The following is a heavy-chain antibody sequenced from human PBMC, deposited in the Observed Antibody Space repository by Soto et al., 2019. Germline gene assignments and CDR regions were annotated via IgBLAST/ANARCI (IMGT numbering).Heavy chain of an antibody. CDR2: ISGSGDAT. D-gene: IGHD2-21*02. V-gene: IGHV3-23*01. Sequence: EVQLLESGGGLVQPGGSLRLSCVASGFTFTYYSMSWVRQAPGKGLEWVSHISGSGDATYYADSVKGRFTISRDNFKNTLYQQRKSLRSDDTAVDYRADPVPTATAYDYYDMDVWGQGATVTVSS. J-gene: IGHJ6*02. CDR3: ADPVPTATAYDYYDMDV. CDR1: GFTFTYYS.